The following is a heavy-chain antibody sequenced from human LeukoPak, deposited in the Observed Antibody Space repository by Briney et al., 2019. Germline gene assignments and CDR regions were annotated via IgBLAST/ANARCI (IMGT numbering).Heavy chain of an antibody. V-gene: IGHV3-73*01. J-gene: IGHJ4*01. Sequence: GGSLRLSCAASGFTFSSYWMSWVRQAPGKGLEWVARIRSKANTYAASYAASVKGRFTISRDDSKNTASLQMNSLKTEDTAVYYCMARGDSYGLFDYWGHGTLVTVSS. D-gene: IGHD5-18*01. CDR1: GFTFSSYW. CDR2: IRSKANTYAA. CDR3: MARGDSYGLFDY.